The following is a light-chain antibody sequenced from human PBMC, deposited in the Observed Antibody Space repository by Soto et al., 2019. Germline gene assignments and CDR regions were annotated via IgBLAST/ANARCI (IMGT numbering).Light chain of an antibody. CDR2: DTN. V-gene: IGLV1-51*01. J-gene: IGLJ1*01. CDR1: GSNIGENY. CDR3: ATWDSSLSGFV. Sequence: QSVLTQPPSVSAAPGQKVTISCSGSGSNIGENYVSWYQQLPGTAPKLLIYDTNKRPSGIPDRFSGFKSGTSATLGITGLQTGDEADYYCATWDSSLSGFVFGSGTKVTVL.